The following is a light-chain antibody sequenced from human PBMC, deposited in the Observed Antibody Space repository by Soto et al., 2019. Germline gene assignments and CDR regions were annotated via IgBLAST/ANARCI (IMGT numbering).Light chain of an antibody. J-gene: IGKJ1*01. V-gene: IGKV3-20*01. CDR2: GAS. CDR1: QSVSNSY. Sequence: EVVLTQSPGTLSLSPGDTATLSCRASQSVSNSYLAWFQQRPGQPPSLLIYGASTRATGIPERFSGSGSGTDFTLTITRLEPEDFAVYYCQQYGSSPSTFGQGTKVDIK. CDR3: QQYGSSPST.